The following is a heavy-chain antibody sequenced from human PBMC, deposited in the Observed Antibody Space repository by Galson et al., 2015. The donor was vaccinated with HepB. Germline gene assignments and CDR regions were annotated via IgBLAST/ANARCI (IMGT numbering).Heavy chain of an antibody. J-gene: IGHJ5*02. CDR3: ARGLGDSYQLPLLDRLDP. CDR2: ISSFSDYI. CDR1: GFTFSSPI. V-gene: IGHV3-21*01. D-gene: IGHD2-2*01. Sequence: PLRLSCAASGFTFSSPIMNWVRQAPGKGLEWVSSISSFSDYIYYADSVKGRFTISRDNAKNSLFLQMNSLRIEDTAVYYCARGLGDSYQLPLLDRLDPWGQGTLVSVSS.